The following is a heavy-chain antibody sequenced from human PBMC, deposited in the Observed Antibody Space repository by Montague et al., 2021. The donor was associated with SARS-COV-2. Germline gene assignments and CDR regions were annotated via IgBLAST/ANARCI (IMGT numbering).Heavy chain of an antibody. J-gene: IGHJ4*02. Sequence: SLRLSCAASGFRFDDFAMHWVRQAPGKGLEWVSRISWNSDTVGHADSVKGRFTISRDNAKNSLYLRMNSLRPEDTALYYCAKDLSSSWQTYDYWGQGILVTVSS. CDR3: AKDLSSSWQTYDY. CDR2: ISWNSDTV. CDR1: GFRFDDFA. D-gene: IGHD6-13*01. V-gene: IGHV3-9*01.